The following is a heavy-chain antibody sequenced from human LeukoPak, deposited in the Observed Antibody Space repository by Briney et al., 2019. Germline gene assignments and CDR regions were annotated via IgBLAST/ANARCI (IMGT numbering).Heavy chain of an antibody. V-gene: IGHV5-51*01. CDR1: GYSFTSYW. Sequence: GASLKISCKGSGYSFTSYWICWVRQLPEKLLERRGIIYPGDSDTRYSPSFQGQVTISADKSISTAYLPWSSLKASDTAMYYCARRDYYYGMDVWGQGTTVTVSS. CDR2: IYPGDSDT. CDR3: ARRDYYYGMDV. J-gene: IGHJ6*02.